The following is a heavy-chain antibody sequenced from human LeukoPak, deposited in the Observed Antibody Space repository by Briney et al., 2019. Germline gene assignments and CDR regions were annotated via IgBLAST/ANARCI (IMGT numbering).Heavy chain of an antibody. V-gene: IGHV4-39*01. J-gene: IGHJ4*02. Sequence: SETLSLTCTVSGGSISSSGYYWGWIRQPPGKGLEWIGSIYYSGSTYYNPSLKSRVTISVDTSKNQFSLKLSSVTAADTAVYYCASAYDSSGYQTEPFDYWGQGTLVTVSS. CDR3: ASAYDSSGYQTEPFDY. CDR2: IYYSGST. CDR1: GGSISSSGYY. D-gene: IGHD3-22*01.